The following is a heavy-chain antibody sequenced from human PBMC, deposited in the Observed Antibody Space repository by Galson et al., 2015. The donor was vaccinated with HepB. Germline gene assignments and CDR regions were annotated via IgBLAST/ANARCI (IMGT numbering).Heavy chain of an antibody. J-gene: IGHJ5*02. CDR1: GYTFSTYS. CDR2: ISPDNRYT. V-gene: IGHV1-18*01. Sequence: SVKVSCKASGYTFSTYSITWVRQAPGQGLEWMGWISPDNRYTNYAQKFQGRVTMTTDTSTSTAYMEVRSLRSDDTAVYYCARGGYVVMVGATQNNWFDPWGQGTLVTVSS. D-gene: IGHD2-15*01. CDR3: ARGGYVVMVGATQNNWFDP.